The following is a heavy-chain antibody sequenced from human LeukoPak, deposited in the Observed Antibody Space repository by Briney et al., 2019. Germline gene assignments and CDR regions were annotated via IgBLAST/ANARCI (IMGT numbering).Heavy chain of an antibody. CDR1: GFTFSSYS. Sequence: PGGSLRLSCAASGFTFSSYSMNWVRQAPGKGLEWVSYISNSGNTIKYADSMKGRFTISRDNAKNSLYLQMDSLRAEDTAVYYCARADDSSSGYFDYWGQGTLVTVSS. V-gene: IGHV3-48*04. CDR3: ARADDSSSGYFDY. D-gene: IGHD6-6*01. J-gene: IGHJ4*02. CDR2: ISNSGNTI.